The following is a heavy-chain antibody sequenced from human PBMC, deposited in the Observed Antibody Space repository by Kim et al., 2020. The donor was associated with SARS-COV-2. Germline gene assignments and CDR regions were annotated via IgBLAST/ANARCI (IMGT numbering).Heavy chain of an antibody. CDR3: ACGSGSYSQFDY. D-gene: IGHD1-26*01. Sequence: YYADSVKGRFTISRDNAKNSLYLQMNSLRDEDTAVYFCACGSGSYSQFDYWGQGTLVTVSS. J-gene: IGHJ4*02. V-gene: IGHV3-48*02.